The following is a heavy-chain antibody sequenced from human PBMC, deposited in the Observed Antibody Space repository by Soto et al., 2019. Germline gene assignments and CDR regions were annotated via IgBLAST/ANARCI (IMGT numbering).Heavy chain of an antibody. CDR1: GFTFSNYA. D-gene: IGHD3-9*01. CDR2: IRDYGDTT. Sequence: GGSLRLSCAASGFTFSNYAMSWVRQAPGKGLEWVSSIRDYGDTTYYADSVKGRFTISRDNSKNTLYLQMDGLRAEDTAIYYCAKVLPFYEILTGYLFYWGQGTLVTVSS. V-gene: IGHV3-23*01. J-gene: IGHJ4*02. CDR3: AKVLPFYEILTGYLFY.